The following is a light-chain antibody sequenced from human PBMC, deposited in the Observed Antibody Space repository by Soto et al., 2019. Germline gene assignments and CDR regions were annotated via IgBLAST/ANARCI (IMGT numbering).Light chain of an antibody. CDR1: NSNIGSNY. Sequence: QSVLTQPPSASGTPGQRVTISCSGYNSNIGSNYVYWYRQFPGTAPKLLIYRDNQRPSGVPDRFSGSKSGISASLAISGLRSEDEAEYYCAAWDDRLRGWVFGGGTKLTVL. V-gene: IGLV1-47*01. CDR3: AAWDDRLRGWV. J-gene: IGLJ3*02. CDR2: RDN.